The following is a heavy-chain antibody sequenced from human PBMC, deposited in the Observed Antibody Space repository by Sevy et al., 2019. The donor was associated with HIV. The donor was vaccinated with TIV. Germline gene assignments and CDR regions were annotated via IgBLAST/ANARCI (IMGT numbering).Heavy chain of an antibody. V-gene: IGHV1-2*02. J-gene: IGHJ6*02. D-gene: IGHD4-17*01. CDR1: GYIVTDYY. Sequence: ASVKVSCKASGYIVTDYYIHWVRQAPGQGLEWMAWSNSDSGVTNYAQRFQGEVTVTRDTSLNTAYLDLSRLKSNDTAIYFCARMTTKPTSDLYGMDVWGQWTTVTVSS. CDR3: ARMTTKPTSDLYGMDV. CDR2: SNSDSGVT.